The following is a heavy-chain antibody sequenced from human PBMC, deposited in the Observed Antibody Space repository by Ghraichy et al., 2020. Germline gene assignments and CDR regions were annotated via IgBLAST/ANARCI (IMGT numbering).Heavy chain of an antibody. D-gene: IGHD3-16*01. Sequence: GGSLRLSCAASGFTFSSHGMHWVRQAPGKGLELVAVIWYDGSNKYYVDSVKGRFTISRDDSKNTLYLQMNSLRAEDTGVYYCARDISFTAPDYWGQGTLVTVSS. V-gene: IGHV3-33*01. CDR1: GFTFSSHG. CDR2: IWYDGSNK. J-gene: IGHJ4*02. CDR3: ARDISFTAPDY.